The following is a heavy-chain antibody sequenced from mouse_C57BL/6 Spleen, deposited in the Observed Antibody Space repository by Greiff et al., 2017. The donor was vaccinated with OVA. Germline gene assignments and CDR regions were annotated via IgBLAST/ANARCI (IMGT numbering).Heavy chain of an antibody. CDR1: GYTFTSYW. CDR3: ARSITTVAYWYFDV. D-gene: IGHD1-1*01. CDR2: IHPNSGST. Sequence: VQLQQPGAELVKPGASVKLSCKASGYTFTSYWMHWVKQRPEQGLEWIGMIHPNSGSTNYNEKFKSKATLTVDKSSSTAYMQLSSLTSEDSAVYYCARSITTVAYWYFDVWGTGTTVTVSS. J-gene: IGHJ1*03. V-gene: IGHV1-64*01.